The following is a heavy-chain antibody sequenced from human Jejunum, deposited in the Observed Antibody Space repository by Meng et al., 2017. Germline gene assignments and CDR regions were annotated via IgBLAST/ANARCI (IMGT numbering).Heavy chain of an antibody. J-gene: IGHJ1*01. Sequence: GSLRLSCTVSGGSISSTNYFWGWIRQPPGKGLEWIGSIYYRGNTHYNPPFKSRLTISVDTSKNQFSLKLTSVTAADTAVYYCVRDEEGGLVADGWGQGTRVTVSS. V-gene: IGHV4-39*07. CDR2: IYYRGNT. CDR3: VRDEEGGLVADG. D-gene: IGHD5-12*01. CDR1: GGSISSTNYF.